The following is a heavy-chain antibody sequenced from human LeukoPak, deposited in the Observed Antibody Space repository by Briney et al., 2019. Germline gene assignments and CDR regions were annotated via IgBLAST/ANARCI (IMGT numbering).Heavy chain of an antibody. CDR1: GFTFSSYW. Sequence: GGSLRLSCAASGFTFSSYWMSWVRQAPGRGLEWVANIKQDGSEKYYVDSVKGRFTISRDNAKNSLYLQMNSLRAEDTALYYCAKVSCSGGSCYLGCFDYWGQGTLVTVSS. D-gene: IGHD2-15*01. CDR3: AKVSCSGGSCYLGCFDY. J-gene: IGHJ4*02. V-gene: IGHV3-7*03. CDR2: IKQDGSEK.